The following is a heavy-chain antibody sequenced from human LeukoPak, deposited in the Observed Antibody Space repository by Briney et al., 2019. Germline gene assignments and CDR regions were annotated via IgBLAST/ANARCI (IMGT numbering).Heavy chain of an antibody. CDR2: IRYDGSNK. CDR1: GFTFSSYG. D-gene: IGHD3-3*01. CDR3: ARGGGFWSGYYYYYYYMDV. J-gene: IGHJ6*03. V-gene: IGHV3-30*02. Sequence: PGGSLRLSCAASGFTFSSYGMHWVRQAPGKGLEWVAFIRYDGSNKYYADSVKGRFTISRDNSKNTLYLQMGSLRTEDMAVYYCARGGGFWSGYYYYYYYMDVWGKGTTVTVSS.